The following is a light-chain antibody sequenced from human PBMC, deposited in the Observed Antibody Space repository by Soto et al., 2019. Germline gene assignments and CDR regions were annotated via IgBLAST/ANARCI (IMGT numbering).Light chain of an antibody. Sequence: EIVVTQSPVTLSVSPGERATLSCRASQSVRRNLAWYQQKPGQAPRLLISGASTRATGIPARFSGSGSGTEFTLTISSLQSEDFAVYYCQQYDNWPPLTFGGGTKVEIK. CDR3: QQYDNWPPLT. J-gene: IGKJ4*01. CDR1: QSVRRN. CDR2: GAS. V-gene: IGKV3-15*01.